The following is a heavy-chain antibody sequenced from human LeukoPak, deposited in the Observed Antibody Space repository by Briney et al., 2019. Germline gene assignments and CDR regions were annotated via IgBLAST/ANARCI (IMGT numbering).Heavy chain of an antibody. J-gene: IGHJ4*02. V-gene: IGHV4-4*07. D-gene: IGHD6-6*01. CDR3: ARAMSIAARLQTIFDY. Sequence: PSETLSLTCTVSGGSISSYYWSWIRQPAGKGLEWIGRIYTSGSTNYNPSLKSRVTISVDTSKNQFSLNLTSVTAADTAVYYCARAMSIAARLQTIFDYWGRGTLVTVSS. CDR1: GGSISSYY. CDR2: IYTSGST.